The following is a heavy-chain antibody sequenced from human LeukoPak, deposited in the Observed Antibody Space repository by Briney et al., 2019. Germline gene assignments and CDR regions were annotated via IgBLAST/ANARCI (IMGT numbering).Heavy chain of an antibody. V-gene: IGHV3-11*01. J-gene: IGHJ6*03. Sequence: GGSLRLSCAASGFTFSDYYMSWIRQAPGKGLEWVSYISSSGSTIYYADSVKGRFTISRDNAKNSLYLQMNSLRAEDTAVYYCARSPYYYDSSGYYYDYYYYYYMDVWGKGTTVTISS. CDR3: ARSPYYYDSSGYYYDYYYYYYMDV. CDR1: GFTFSDYY. D-gene: IGHD3-22*01. CDR2: ISSSGSTI.